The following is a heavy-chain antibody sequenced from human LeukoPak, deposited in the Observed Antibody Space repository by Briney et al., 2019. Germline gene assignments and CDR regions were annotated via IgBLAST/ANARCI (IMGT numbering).Heavy chain of an antibody. Sequence: PSETLSLTCTISGGSISSTNSYWGWIRQTPGKGLEWIGTVYYSGSTSYNPSLNSRVSISGHTSTNQFSLRLNSVTAADTAVYLEASSAWGHMDVWGKGTTVIVSS. CDR2: VYYSGST. CDR3: ASSAWGHMDV. J-gene: IGHJ6*03. D-gene: IGHD1-26*01. V-gene: IGHV4-39*01. CDR1: GGSISSTNSY.